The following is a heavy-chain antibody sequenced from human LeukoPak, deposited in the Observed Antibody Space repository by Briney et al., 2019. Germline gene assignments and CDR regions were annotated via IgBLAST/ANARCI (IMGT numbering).Heavy chain of an antibody. J-gene: IGHJ4*02. CDR1: GFTFSSYS. Sequence: GGSLRLSCAASGFTFSSYSMNWVRQAPGKGLEWVSSISSSSSYIYYADSVKGRFTISRDNAKNSLYLQMNSLRAEDTAVYYCARIPGYSYGYYAGGTIDYWGQGTLVTVSS. CDR2: ISSSSSYI. CDR3: ARIPGYSYGYYAGGTIDY. V-gene: IGHV3-21*01. D-gene: IGHD5-18*01.